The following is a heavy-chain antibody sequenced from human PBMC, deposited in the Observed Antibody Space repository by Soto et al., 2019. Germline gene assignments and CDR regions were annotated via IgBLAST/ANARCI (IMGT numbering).Heavy chain of an antibody. CDR3: GKEGARIQVWPSIREY. Sequence: PGGSLRLSCAASGFTFSTYAMSWVRQAPGKGLEWVSSITAGGGSTYYADSVKGRFTISRDNSKNALYLQMNSLRADDTAFYYCGKEGARIQVWPSIREYWGQGALVTVSS. V-gene: IGHV3-23*01. CDR1: GFTFSTYA. D-gene: IGHD5-18*01. J-gene: IGHJ4*02. CDR2: ITAGGGST.